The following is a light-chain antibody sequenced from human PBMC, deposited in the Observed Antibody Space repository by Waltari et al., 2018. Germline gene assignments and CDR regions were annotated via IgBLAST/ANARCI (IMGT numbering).Light chain of an antibody. CDR2: DTS. J-gene: IGKJ1*01. CDR1: QSVSTSY. V-gene: IGKV3-20*01. CDR3: QLYDSAWT. Sequence: IVLTQSPGTLSLSPGDVATLSCRTSQSVSTSYVAWYQQKPGQAPRPLIYDTSSRVTGIPDRFSGSGSGTDFTLTISSLKPEDFAVYYCQLYDSAWTFGQGTKVEIK.